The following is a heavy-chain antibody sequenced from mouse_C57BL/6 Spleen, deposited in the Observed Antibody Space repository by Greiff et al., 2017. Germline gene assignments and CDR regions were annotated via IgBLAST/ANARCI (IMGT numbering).Heavy chain of an antibody. J-gene: IGHJ4*01. CDR1: GFTFSDAW. CDR3: TRLYDGYYDYAMDY. D-gene: IGHD2-3*01. V-gene: IGHV6-6*01. Sequence: QSGGGLVQPGGSMKLSCAASGFTFSDAWMDWVRQSPEKGLEWVAEIRNKANNHATYYAESVKGRFTISRDDSKSSVYLQRNSLRAEDTGIYYCTRLYDGYYDYAMDYWGQGTSVTVSS. CDR2: IRNKANNHAT.